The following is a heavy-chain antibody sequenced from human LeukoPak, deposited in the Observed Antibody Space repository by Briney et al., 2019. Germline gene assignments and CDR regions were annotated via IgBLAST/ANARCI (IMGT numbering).Heavy chain of an antibody. CDR3: ARVRKEWLGKGNWFDP. Sequence: SQTLSLTCTVSGGSISSGDYYWSWIRQPPGKGLEWIGEINHSGSTNYNPSLKSRVTISVDTSKNQFSLKLSSVTAADTAVYYCARVRKEWLGKGNWFDPWGQGTLVTVSS. CDR2: INHSGST. CDR1: GGSISSGDYY. V-gene: IGHV4-30-4*01. J-gene: IGHJ5*02. D-gene: IGHD6-19*01.